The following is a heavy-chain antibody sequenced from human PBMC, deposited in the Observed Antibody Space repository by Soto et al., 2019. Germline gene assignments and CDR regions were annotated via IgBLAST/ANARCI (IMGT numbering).Heavy chain of an antibody. Sequence: EVQLLESGGGLVQPGGSLRLSCAASGFTFINYAMSWVRQAPGKGLEWVSTIGGGDGSTYYADSVKGRFTISRDNSKNTLYLQMNSLRAEDTAVYYCAKGLDYGDNYGMDVWGQGTTVTVSS. CDR3: AKGLDYGDNYGMDV. V-gene: IGHV3-23*01. J-gene: IGHJ6*02. CDR1: GFTFINYA. D-gene: IGHD4-17*01. CDR2: IGGGDGST.